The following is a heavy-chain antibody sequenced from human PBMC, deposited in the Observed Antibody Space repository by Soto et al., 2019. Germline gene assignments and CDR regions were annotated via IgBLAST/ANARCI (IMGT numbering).Heavy chain of an antibody. CDR2: INHNGNN. CDR1: GGSFSTYY. CDR3: ARGGSNDWQVAFDI. V-gene: IGHV4-34*01. Sequence: SETLSLTCVVCGGSFSTYYYSWIRQSPGKGLEWIGEINHNGNNNYSPSLKSRVTMSLDTSKNQFSLKLTSVTAADTAVYYCARGGSNDWQVAFDIWGQGTMVTVSS. J-gene: IGHJ3*02. D-gene: IGHD3-9*01.